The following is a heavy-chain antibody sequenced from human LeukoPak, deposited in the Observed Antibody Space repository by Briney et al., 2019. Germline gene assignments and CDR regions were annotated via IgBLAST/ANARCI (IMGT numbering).Heavy chain of an antibody. CDR1: GFTLSSYS. Sequence: GGSLGLSCAASGFTLSSYSINWVRQAPGKALEWVSPISSSSTYIYYADSVKGRFTISRDNAKNSLYLQMNSLRAEDTAIYYCAKAAARRDDYFYMDVWGRGTTVTVSS. CDR3: AKAAARRDDYFYMDV. V-gene: IGHV3-21*06. D-gene: IGHD6-6*01. J-gene: IGHJ6*03. CDR2: ISSSSTYI.